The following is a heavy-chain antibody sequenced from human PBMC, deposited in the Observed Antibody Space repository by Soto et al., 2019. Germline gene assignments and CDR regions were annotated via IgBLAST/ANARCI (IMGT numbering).Heavy chain of an antibody. D-gene: IGHD6-19*01. J-gene: IGHJ6*02. CDR2: IYYSGST. V-gene: IGHV4-31*03. CDR1: GGSISSGGYY. Sequence: PSETLSLTCTVSGGSISSGGYYWSWIRQHPGKGLEWIGDIYYSGSTNYNPSLKSRVTISVDTSKNQFSLKLSSVTAADTAVYYCARDRYNSGWYYYYYGMDVWGQGTTVTVSS. CDR3: ARDRYNSGWYYYYYGMDV.